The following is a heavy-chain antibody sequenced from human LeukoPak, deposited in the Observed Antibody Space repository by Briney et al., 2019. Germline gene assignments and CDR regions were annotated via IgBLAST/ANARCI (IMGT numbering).Heavy chain of an antibody. CDR1: GGSISSSSYY. CDR2: IYYSGST. D-gene: IGHD6-13*01. Sequence: SETLFLTCTVSGGSISSSSYYWGWIRQPPGKGLEWIGSIYYSGSTYYNPSLKSRVTISVDTSKNQFSLKLSSVTAADTAVYYCARSAYSSSPRAAFDIWGQGTMVTVSS. V-gene: IGHV4-39*01. CDR3: ARSAYSSSPRAAFDI. J-gene: IGHJ3*02.